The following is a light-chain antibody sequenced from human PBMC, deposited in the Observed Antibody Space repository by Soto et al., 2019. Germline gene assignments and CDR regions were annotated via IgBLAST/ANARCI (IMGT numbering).Light chain of an antibody. CDR2: EGN. Sequence: QSVLTQPASVSESPGQSISISCGGGRNDIGTYNLVSWYQQHPGKAPKLIIYEGNKRPSGFSNRFSGSRSGNTASLTISGLQAEDEADYYCCSYTDGSSLLFGGGTKVTVL. CDR3: CSYTDGSSLL. CDR1: RNDIGTYNL. V-gene: IGLV2-23*01. J-gene: IGLJ3*02.